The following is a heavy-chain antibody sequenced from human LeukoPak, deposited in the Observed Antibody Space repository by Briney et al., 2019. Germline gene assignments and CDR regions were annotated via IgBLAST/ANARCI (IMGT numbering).Heavy chain of an antibody. CDR2: ISYDGSNK. J-gene: IGHJ3*02. D-gene: IGHD3-22*01. V-gene: IGHV3-30*18. CDR1: GFTFSSYG. Sequence: GRSLRLSCAASGFTFSSYGMHWVRQAPGKGLEWVAVISYDGSNKYYADSVKGRFTISRDNSKNTLYLQMNSLRAEDTAVYYCAKDLVVVVITSRAKPDDAFDIWGQGTMVTVSS. CDR3: AKDLVVVVITSRAKPDDAFDI.